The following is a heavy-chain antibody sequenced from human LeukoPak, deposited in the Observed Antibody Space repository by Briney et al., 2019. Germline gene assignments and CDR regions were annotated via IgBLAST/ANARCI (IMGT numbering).Heavy chain of an antibody. CDR3: ARGPPIWFGEYNFDY. J-gene: IGHJ4*02. Sequence: GASVKVSCKASGYTFTSYGISWVRQAPGQGLEWMGWISAYNGNTNYAQKLQGRVTMTTDTSTSTAYMELRSLRSDDTAVYYCARGPPIWFGEYNFDYWGQGTLVTVSS. CDR1: GYTFTSYG. D-gene: IGHD3-10*01. CDR2: ISAYNGNT. V-gene: IGHV1-18*01.